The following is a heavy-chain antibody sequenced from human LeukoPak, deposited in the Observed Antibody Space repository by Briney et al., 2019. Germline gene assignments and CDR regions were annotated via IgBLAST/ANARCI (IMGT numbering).Heavy chain of an antibody. Sequence: SVKVSCKASGGTFSSYAISWVRQAPGQGLEWMGGIIPIFGTANYAQKFQGRVTITADESTSTAYMELRSLRSEDTAVYYRARGKDGYNYYFDYWGQGTLVTVSP. CDR1: GGTFSSYA. V-gene: IGHV1-69*13. CDR3: ARGKDGYNYYFDY. CDR2: IIPIFGTA. J-gene: IGHJ4*02. D-gene: IGHD5-24*01.